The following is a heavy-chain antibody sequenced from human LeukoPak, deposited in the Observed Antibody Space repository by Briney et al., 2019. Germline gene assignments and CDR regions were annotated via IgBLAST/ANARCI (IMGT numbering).Heavy chain of an antibody. D-gene: IGHD1-7*01. CDR1: GFTFSNYA. CDR3: ARDSGNYLDAFDI. V-gene: IGHV3-21*01. CDR2: ISSSSSYI. J-gene: IGHJ3*02. Sequence: PGGSLRLSCAASGFTFSNYAMRWVRQAPGKGLEWVSSISSSSSYIYYADSVKGRFTISRDNAKNSLYLQMNSLRAEDTAVYYCARDSGNYLDAFDIWGQGTMVTVSS.